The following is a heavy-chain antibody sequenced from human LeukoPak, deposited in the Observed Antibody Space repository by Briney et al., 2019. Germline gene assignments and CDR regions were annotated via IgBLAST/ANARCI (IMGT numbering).Heavy chain of an antibody. V-gene: IGHV3-23*01. CDR1: GFTFSDYY. J-gene: IGHJ4*02. CDR3: AKGYSSSYLDY. D-gene: IGHD6-13*01. CDR2: ISGSGSGGNT. Sequence: GGSLRLSCAASGFTFSDYYMSWIRQAPGKGLEWVSGISGSGSGGNTYYADSVKGRFTISRDNSKNTLYLQMNSLRAEDTAVYYCAKGYSSSYLDYWGQGTLVTVSS.